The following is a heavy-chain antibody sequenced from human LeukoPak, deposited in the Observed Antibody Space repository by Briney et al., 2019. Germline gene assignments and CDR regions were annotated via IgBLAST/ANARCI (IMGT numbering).Heavy chain of an antibody. CDR2: INHSGST. J-gene: IGHJ4*02. CDR1: GGSFSPYY. D-gene: IGHD2-21*02. V-gene: IGHV4-34*01. CDR3: ARGGFYCGGDCYVDY. Sequence: SETLSLTCAVYGGSFSPYYWSWIRQPPGKGLEWIGEINHSGSTNYNPSLKGRVTISVDTSKNQFSLRLSSVTAADTAVYYCARGGFYCGGDCYVDYWGQGTLVTVSS.